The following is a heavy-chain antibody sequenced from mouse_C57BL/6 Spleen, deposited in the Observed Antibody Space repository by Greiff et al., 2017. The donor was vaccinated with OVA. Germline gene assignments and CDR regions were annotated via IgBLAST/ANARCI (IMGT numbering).Heavy chain of an antibody. D-gene: IGHD1-1*01. V-gene: IGHV1-19*01. CDR1: GYTFTDYY. CDR2: INPYNGGT. CDR3: ARRDYYGSLYWYFDV. Sequence: VQLKESGPVLVKPGASVKMSCKASGYTFTDYYMNWVKQSHGKSLEWIGVINPYNGGTSYNQKFKGKATLTVDKSSSTAYMELNSLTSEDSAVYYCARRDYYGSLYWYFDVWGTGTTVTVSS. J-gene: IGHJ1*03.